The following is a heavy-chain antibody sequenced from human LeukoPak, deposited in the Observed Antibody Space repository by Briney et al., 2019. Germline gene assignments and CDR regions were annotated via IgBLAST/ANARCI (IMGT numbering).Heavy chain of an antibody. Sequence: SVKVSCKASGGTFSSYAISWVRQAPGQGLEWMGGIIPIFGTANYAQKLQGRVTMTTDTSTSTAYMELRSLRSDDTAVYYCARGAGYSYGLNYFDYWGQGTLVTVSS. CDR1: GGTFSSYA. J-gene: IGHJ4*02. CDR2: IIPIFGTA. V-gene: IGHV1-69*05. D-gene: IGHD5-18*01. CDR3: ARGAGYSYGLNYFDY.